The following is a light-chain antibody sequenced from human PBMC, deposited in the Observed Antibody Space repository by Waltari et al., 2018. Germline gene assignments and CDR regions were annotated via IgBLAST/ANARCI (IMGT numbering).Light chain of an antibody. CDR3: QQYYTIPRT. V-gene: IGKV4-1*01. Sequence: DIVMTQSPDSLSVSLGERVTINCKSSQNLLFPSSDKHSLAWYQQKPVLPPKALIYWASSRGSVVPDRFGGIGCGTDFTLPIRSLQAEAVAVYFCQQYYTIPRTFGQGTNVEI. CDR2: WAS. J-gene: IGKJ1*01. CDR1: QNLLFPSSDKHS.